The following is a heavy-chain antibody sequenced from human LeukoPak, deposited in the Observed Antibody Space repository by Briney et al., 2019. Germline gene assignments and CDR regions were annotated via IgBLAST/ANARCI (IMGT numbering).Heavy chain of an antibody. V-gene: IGHV1-8*01. CDR2: MNPNSGNT. J-gene: IGHJ5*02. D-gene: IGHD4-17*01. Sequence: GASVKVSCKASGYTFTSHDINWVRQATGQGLEWMGWMNPNSGNTAYAQKFQGRVTMTRDTSINTAYMELSSLRSEDTAVYYCARVNDYGDYDNWFDHWGQGTLVTVSS. CDR1: GYTFTSHD. CDR3: ARVNDYGDYDNWFDH.